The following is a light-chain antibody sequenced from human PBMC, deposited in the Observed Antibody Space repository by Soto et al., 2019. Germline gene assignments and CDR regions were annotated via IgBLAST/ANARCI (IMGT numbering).Light chain of an antibody. CDR1: QIVVSN. CDR3: QQYHDWWS. J-gene: IGKJ1*01. CDR2: GAS. V-gene: IGKV3-15*01. Sequence: EIVMTQSPATLSVSPGERATLSCRASQIVVSNLAWYQLKPGQAPRLLIYGASIRATGIPARFSGSGSGTEFTLTISSLQSDDFAFYFCQQYHDWWSFGQGTKVEIK.